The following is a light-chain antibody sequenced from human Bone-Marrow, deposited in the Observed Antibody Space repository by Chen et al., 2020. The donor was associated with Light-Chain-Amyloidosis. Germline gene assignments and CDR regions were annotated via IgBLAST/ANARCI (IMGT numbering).Light chain of an antibody. CDR3: QVWDRGSDRPV. Sequence: YALTHPSPVSVAPGPTATILCGGNNIGSTSVLWYQQQPGQAPLLVVYDDSDRPSGIPVRLSGSSSGNTAPLTISRVEAGDEAAYYCQVWDRGSDRPVFGGGTKLTVL. CDR1: NIGSTS. J-gene: IGLJ3*02. CDR2: DDS. V-gene: IGLV3-21*02.